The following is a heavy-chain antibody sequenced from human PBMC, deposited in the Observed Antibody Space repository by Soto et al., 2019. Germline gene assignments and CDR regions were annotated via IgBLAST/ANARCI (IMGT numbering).Heavy chain of an antibody. CDR1: GFTFDDYA. V-gene: IGHV3-9*01. D-gene: IGHD3-10*01. CDR2: IGWDNGSI. J-gene: IGHJ4*02. Sequence: EVQLVESGGGLVQPSRSLRLSCAASGFTFDDYAMHWVRQAPGKGLGWVSGIGWDNGSIGYADSVKGRFTISRDNVKNSLYLQMNSLRVEDTALYYCEKGGQVRGVIITYFDYWGQGNLVTVSS. CDR3: EKGGQVRGVIITYFDY.